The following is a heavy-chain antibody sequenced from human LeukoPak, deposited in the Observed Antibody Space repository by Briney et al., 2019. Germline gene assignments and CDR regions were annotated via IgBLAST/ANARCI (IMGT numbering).Heavy chain of an antibody. Sequence: GSLRLSCAASGFTFTTYWMTWVRQAPGKGLEFVANIKEDGSVKNYVGSVQGRFTISRDNSKNTLYLQMNSLRAEDTAVYYCAKDQGVVVVPAAQGDNWFDPWGQGTLVTVSS. CDR1: GFTFTTYW. CDR3: AKDQGVVVVPAAQGDNWFDP. J-gene: IGHJ5*02. D-gene: IGHD2-2*01. CDR2: IKEDGSVK. V-gene: IGHV3-7*03.